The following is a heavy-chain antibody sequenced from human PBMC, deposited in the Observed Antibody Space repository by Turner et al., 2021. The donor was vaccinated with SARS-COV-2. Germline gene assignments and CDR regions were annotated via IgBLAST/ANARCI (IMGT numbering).Heavy chain of an antibody. Sequence: EVQLLESGGGLVQPGGYLRVSWGAAGFTFRNSAMCWVRLAPGRGLEWVSTVSARGGNTYYADSLKGRFTISRDNSENAVFLQVNSLRAEDTAVYYCAKGTIAVPGTFDYWGQGSLVTVSS. V-gene: IGHV3-23*01. CDR2: VSARGGNT. CDR1: GFTFRNSA. J-gene: IGHJ4*02. D-gene: IGHD6-19*01. CDR3: AKGTIAVPGTFDY.